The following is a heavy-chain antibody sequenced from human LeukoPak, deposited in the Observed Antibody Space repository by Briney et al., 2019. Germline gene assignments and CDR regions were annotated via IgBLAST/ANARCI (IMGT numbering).Heavy chain of an antibody. D-gene: IGHD2-15*01. J-gene: IGHJ4*02. CDR2: ISGSGGNT. Sequence: PGGSLRLSCAASGFTFSSYAMSWVRQAPGKGLEWVSAISGSGGNTYYTDSVRGRFTISRDNSKNTLYLQINSLRAEDTAVYYCAKGRSSSGSCYSSFDYWGQGTLVTVSS. CDR1: GFTFSSYA. V-gene: IGHV3-23*01. CDR3: AKGRSSSGSCYSSFDY.